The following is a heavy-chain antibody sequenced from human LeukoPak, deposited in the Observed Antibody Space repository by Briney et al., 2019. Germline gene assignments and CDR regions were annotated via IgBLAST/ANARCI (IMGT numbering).Heavy chain of an antibody. V-gene: IGHV3-53*01. CDR1: GFTFANDR. CDR3: VRERFGAIVEN. Sequence: GGSLRLSCAASGFTFANDRMSWVRQAPGKGLEWVSTVYGGGNTAYADSVKGRFTISRDTSKNTLLLQMNSLRAEDTALYFCVRERFGAIVENWGQGILVTVSS. J-gene: IGHJ4*02. D-gene: IGHD5-24*01. CDR2: VYGGGNT.